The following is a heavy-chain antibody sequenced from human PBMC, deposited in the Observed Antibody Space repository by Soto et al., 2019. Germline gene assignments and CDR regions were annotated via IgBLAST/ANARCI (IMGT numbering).Heavy chain of an antibody. CDR2: IIPILGIA. CDR1: GGTFSSYT. CDR3: ARDGSSWYDYYYGMDV. J-gene: IGHJ6*02. V-gene: IGHV1-69*04. D-gene: IGHD6-13*01. Sequence: SVKVSCKASGGTFSSYTISWVRQAPGQGLEWMGRIIPILGIANYAQKFQGRVTITADKSTSTAYMELSSLRSEDTAVYYCARDGSSWYDYYYGMDVWGQGTTVTVSS.